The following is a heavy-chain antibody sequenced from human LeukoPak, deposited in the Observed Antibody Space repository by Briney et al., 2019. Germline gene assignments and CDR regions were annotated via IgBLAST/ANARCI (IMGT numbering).Heavy chain of an antibody. V-gene: IGHV1-46*01. CDR3: ARDEVGYCSSTSCRPYYYYYGMDV. CDR1: GYTSTSYY. CDR2: INPGGGST. J-gene: IGHJ6*04. Sequence: GASVKVSCKASGYTSTSYYMHWVRQAPGQGLEWMGIINPGGGSTSYAQKFQGRVTMTRDTSTSTVYMELSSLRSEDTAVYYCARDEVGYCSSTSCRPYYYYYGMDVWGKGTTVTVSS. D-gene: IGHD2-2*01.